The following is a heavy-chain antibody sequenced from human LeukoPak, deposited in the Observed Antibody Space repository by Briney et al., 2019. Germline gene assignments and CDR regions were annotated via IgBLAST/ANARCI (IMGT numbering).Heavy chain of an antibody. CDR1: GFTFSSCE. J-gene: IGHJ4*02. Sequence: GGSLRLSCAASGFTFSSCEMNWVRQAPGKGLEWISYISDSDSTKNYADSVKGRFTISRDNAKNSLYLQMNSLRSEDTAVYYCARDYGARGGAYYFDYWGQGTLVTVSS. V-gene: IGHV3-48*03. CDR2: ISDSDSTK. CDR3: ARDYGARGGAYYFDY. D-gene: IGHD2-15*01.